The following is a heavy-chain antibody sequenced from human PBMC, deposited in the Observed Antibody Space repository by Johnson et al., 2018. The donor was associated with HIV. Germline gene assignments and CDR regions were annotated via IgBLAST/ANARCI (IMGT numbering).Heavy chain of an antibody. J-gene: IGHJ3*02. CDR3: ALTRGGAFDI. CDR2: IYSDGSDT. V-gene: IGHV3-74*03. CDR1: GFIFRNYW. Sequence: VQLVESGGGLVQPGGSLRLSCAASGFIFRNYWMHWVRQTPGKGLVWVARIYSDGSDTAYADSVKGRFTISRDNAKKTLYLQMNSLRAEDAALYYCALTRGGAFDIWGQGTMVTVSS. D-gene: IGHD3-16*01.